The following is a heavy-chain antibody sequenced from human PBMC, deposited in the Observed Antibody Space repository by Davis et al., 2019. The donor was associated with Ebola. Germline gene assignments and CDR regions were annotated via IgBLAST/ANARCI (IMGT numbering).Heavy chain of an antibody. CDR3: ARAGNYASPHHFDY. CDR1: GFAFSSYW. J-gene: IGHJ4*02. CDR2: IKQDGSEK. Sequence: PGGSLRLSCAASGFAFSSYWMSWVRQAPGKGLEWVANIKQDGSEKYYVDSVRGRFTISRDNAKNSLYLQMNSLRAEDTALYYCARAGNYASPHHFDYWGQGTLVTVSS. D-gene: IGHD1-7*01. V-gene: IGHV3-7*01.